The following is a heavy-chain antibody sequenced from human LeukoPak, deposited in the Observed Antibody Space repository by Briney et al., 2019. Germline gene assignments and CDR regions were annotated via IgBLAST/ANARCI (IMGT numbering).Heavy chain of an antibody. V-gene: IGHV3-30*02. D-gene: IGHD2-2*01. J-gene: IGHJ5*02. CDR3: AKDRLPICSSTSCYLGWFDP. CDR2: IRYDGSNK. Sequence: GGSLRLSCAASGFTFSSYGMHWVRQAPGKGLEWVAFIRYDGSNKYYADSVKGRFTISRDNSKNTLYLQMNSLRAEDTAVYYCAKDRLPICSSTSCYLGWFDPWGQGTLVTVSS. CDR1: GFTFSSYG.